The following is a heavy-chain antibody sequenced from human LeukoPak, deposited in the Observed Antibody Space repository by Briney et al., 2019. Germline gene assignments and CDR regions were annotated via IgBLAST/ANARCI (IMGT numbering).Heavy chain of an antibody. J-gene: IGHJ6*03. Sequence: ASVKVSCKASGYTFTSYDINWVRQAPGQGLEWMGWMNPNSGNTGYAQKFQGRVTMTRNTSISTAYMELSSLRSEDTAVYYCARAISGSDYYYYMDVWGKGTTVTISS. CDR3: ARAISGSDYYYYMDV. CDR1: GYTFTSYD. D-gene: IGHD6-19*01. CDR2: MNPNSGNT. V-gene: IGHV1-8*01.